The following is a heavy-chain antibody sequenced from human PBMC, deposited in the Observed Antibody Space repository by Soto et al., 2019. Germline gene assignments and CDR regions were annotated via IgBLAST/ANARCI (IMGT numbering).Heavy chain of an antibody. D-gene: IGHD3-10*01. CDR1: GGSISSYY. Sequence: PSETLSLTCTVSGGSISSYYWSWIRQPPGKGLEWIGYIYYSGSTNYNPSLKSRVTISVDTSKNQFSLKLSSVTAADTAVYYCARDGELYGNDAFDIWGQGTMVTV. J-gene: IGHJ3*02. CDR2: IYYSGST. CDR3: ARDGELYGNDAFDI. V-gene: IGHV4-59*01.